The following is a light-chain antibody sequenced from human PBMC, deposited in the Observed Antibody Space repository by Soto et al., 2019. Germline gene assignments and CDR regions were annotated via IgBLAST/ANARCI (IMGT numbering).Light chain of an antibody. Sequence: DIQMTQSPSSLSASVGDSVTITCQASQDISNYLNWYQQKPGAAPKLLIYDASNLQAGVPSRFSGSGSGTEFTFTISSLQPEDVATYYCQQYDNIPLTFGGGTKVDIK. CDR1: QDISNY. CDR3: QQYDNIPLT. J-gene: IGKJ4*01. V-gene: IGKV1-33*01. CDR2: DAS.